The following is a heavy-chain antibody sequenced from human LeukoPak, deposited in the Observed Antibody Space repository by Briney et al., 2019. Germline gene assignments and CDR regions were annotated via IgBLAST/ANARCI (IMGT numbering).Heavy chain of an antibody. V-gene: IGHV4-34*01. D-gene: IGHD6-13*01. CDR3: ASSRGYSSSLWYYYMDV. J-gene: IGHJ6*03. Sequence: TSETLSLTCAVYGGSFSGYNWSWIRQPPGKGLEWIGEINHSGTTNYNPSLMSRVTVSIDTSKNQFSLRLSSVTAADTGVCYCASSRGYSSSLWYYYMDVWGKGTTVTVSS. CDR1: GGSFSGYN. CDR2: INHSGTT.